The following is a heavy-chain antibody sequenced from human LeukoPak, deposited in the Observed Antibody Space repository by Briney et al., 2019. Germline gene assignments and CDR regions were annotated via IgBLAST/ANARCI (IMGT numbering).Heavy chain of an antibody. D-gene: IGHD2-2*02. Sequence: GGSLRLSCAASGFTFSSYGMHWVRQAPGKGLEWVAVISYDGSNKYYADSVKGRFTISRDNSENTLYLQMNSLRAEDTAVYYCAKLCSTSCHTGGYGMDVWGQGTTVTVSS. CDR3: AKLCSTSCHTGGYGMDV. J-gene: IGHJ6*02. V-gene: IGHV3-30*18. CDR2: ISYDGSNK. CDR1: GFTFSSYG.